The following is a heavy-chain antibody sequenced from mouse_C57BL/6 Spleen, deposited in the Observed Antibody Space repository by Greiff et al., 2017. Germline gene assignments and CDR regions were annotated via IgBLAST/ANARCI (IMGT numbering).Heavy chain of an antibody. CDR3: TRSWDVNFDY. D-gene: IGHD4-1*01. Sequence: LVESGAELVRPGASVTLSCKASGYTFTDYEMHWVKQTPVHGLEWIGAIDPETGGTAYNQKFKGKAILTADKSSSTAYMELRSLTSEDSAVYYCTRSWDVNFDYWGQGTTLTVSS. V-gene: IGHV1-15*01. J-gene: IGHJ2*01. CDR1: GYTFTDYE. CDR2: IDPETGGT.